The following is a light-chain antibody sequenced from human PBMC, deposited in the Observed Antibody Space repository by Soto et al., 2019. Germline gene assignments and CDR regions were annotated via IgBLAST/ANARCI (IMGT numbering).Light chain of an antibody. J-gene: IGKJ4*01. CDR1: QDIGNF. CDR3: QKCKVVPFT. V-gene: IGKV1-27*01. CDR2: AAS. Sequence: DIQMTHSPSSLSAFVGDRVTITCRASQDIGNFLAGYQERPGKVPKLLIDAASTLQSGVPSCFSGSGSGTDFTLTISSLQPENVATYSCQKCKVVPFTFGGGTKVDIK.